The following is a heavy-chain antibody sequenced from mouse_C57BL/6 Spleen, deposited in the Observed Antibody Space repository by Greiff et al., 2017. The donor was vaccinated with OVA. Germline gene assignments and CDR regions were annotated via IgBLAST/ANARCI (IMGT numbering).Heavy chain of an antibody. CDR1: GFTFSDYG. Sequence: EVQLVESGGGLVKPGGSLKLSCAASGFTFSDYGMHWVRQAPEKGLEWVAYISSGSSTIYYADTVKGRFTISRDNAKNTLFLQITSLRSEDTAMYYCANGYHYYAMDYWGQGTSVTVSS. CDR3: ANGYHYYAMDY. D-gene: IGHD2-2*01. J-gene: IGHJ4*01. CDR2: ISSGSSTI. V-gene: IGHV5-17*01.